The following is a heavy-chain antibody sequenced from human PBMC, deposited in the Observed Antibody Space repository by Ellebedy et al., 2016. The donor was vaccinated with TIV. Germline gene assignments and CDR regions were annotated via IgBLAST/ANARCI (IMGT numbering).Heavy chain of an antibody. CDR1: GFTVSSNY. J-gene: IGHJ4*02. CDR3: AGGISVAGTSLGF. D-gene: IGHD6-19*01. V-gene: IGHV3-53*01. Sequence: GGSLRLSGAASGFTVSSNYMSWVRQAPGRGLEWVSTIYSSGGTYYAGSVKGRFTISRDNSKNTLYLQMNSLRAEDTAVYYCAGGISVAGTSLGFWGQGTLVTVSS. CDR2: IYSSGGT.